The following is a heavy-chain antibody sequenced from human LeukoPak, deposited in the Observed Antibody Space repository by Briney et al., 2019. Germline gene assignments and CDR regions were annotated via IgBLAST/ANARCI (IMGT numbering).Heavy chain of an antibody. CDR1: GYTFTSYD. V-gene: IGHV1-8*01. CDR3: ARGAPTYYYDSSGYYYGY. Sequence: ASVKVSCKASGYTFTSYDINWERQATGQGLEWMGWMNPNSGNTGYAQKIQGRVTMTRNTSISTAYMELSSLRSEDTAVYYCARGAPTYYYDSSGYYYGYWGQGTLVTVSS. CDR2: MNPNSGNT. D-gene: IGHD3-22*01. J-gene: IGHJ4*02.